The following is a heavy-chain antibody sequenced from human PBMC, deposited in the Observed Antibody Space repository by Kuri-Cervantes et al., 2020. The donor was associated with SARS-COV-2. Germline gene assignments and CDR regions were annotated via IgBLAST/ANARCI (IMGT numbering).Heavy chain of an antibody. CDR2: INWNGGST. V-gene: IGHV3-20*04. CDR3: ASTPSHFTGFDI. Sequence: GGSLRLSCAASGFTFDDYGMSWVRQAPGKGLEWVSGINWNGGSTGYADSVKGRFTISRDNAKNSLYLQMNSLRAEDTALYYCASTPSHFTGFDIWGQGTMVTVSS. J-gene: IGHJ3*02. CDR1: GFTFDDYG.